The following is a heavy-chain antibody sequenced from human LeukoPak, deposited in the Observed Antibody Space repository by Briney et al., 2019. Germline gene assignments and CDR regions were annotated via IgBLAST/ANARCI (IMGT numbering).Heavy chain of an antibody. V-gene: IGHV3-23*01. D-gene: IGHD3/OR15-3a*01. CDR2: ISGSGGST. Sequence: PGGSLRLSCAASGFTFSSYAMSWVRQAPGKGLEWVSAISGSGGSTYYADSVKGRFTISRDNSKNTLYLQMNSLRAEDTAVYYCARDGLGTKSFDYWGQGTLVTVSS. J-gene: IGHJ4*02. CDR3: ARDGLGTKSFDY. CDR1: GFTFSSYA.